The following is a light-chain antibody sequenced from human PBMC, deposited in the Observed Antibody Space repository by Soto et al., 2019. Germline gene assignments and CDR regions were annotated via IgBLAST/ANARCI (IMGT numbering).Light chain of an antibody. CDR3: QQYNSFGT. Sequence: EIVMTQSPATLSVSPGERATLSCRASQTVSSNYLAWCQQRPGQAPRLLIYGAFKRATGIPDRFSGSGSGTEFTLTISSLQPDDFATYYCQQYNSFGTFGQGTKVDIK. V-gene: IGKV3D-15*01. J-gene: IGKJ1*01. CDR2: GAF. CDR1: QTVSSN.